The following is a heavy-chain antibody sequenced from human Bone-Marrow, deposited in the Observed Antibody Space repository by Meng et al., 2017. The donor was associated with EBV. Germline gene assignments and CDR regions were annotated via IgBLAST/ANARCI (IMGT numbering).Heavy chain of an antibody. D-gene: IGHD3-10*01. CDR1: GYTXRTHG. J-gene: IGHJ4*02. CDR2: INTNTGIP. V-gene: IGHV7-4-1*02. CDR3: ARDRKVLWFAESQQDTDYFQF. Sequence: QVQLVQSGAEVKKXXASVKLSXKTAGYTXRTHGLNWVRQAPGQGLQWMGLINTNTGIPTYAQGFTGRFVFSLDTSVNTAYLEISGLTTEDTATYYCARDRKVLWFAESQQDTDYFQFSGQGTVVTVSS.